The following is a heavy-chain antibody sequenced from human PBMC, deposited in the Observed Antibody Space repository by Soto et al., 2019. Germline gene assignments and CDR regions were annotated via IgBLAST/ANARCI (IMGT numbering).Heavy chain of an antibody. J-gene: IGHJ4*02. D-gene: IGHD6-6*01. Sequence: EVQLVESGGGLVKPGGSLRLSCAASGFTFSSYSMNWVSQAPGKGLEWVSSISSSSSYIYYADSVKGRFTISRDNAKNSLYLQMNSLRAEDTAVYYCARESLIAARPFYYWGQGTLVTVSS. CDR2: ISSSSSYI. CDR1: GFTFSSYS. CDR3: ARESLIAARPFYY. V-gene: IGHV3-21*01.